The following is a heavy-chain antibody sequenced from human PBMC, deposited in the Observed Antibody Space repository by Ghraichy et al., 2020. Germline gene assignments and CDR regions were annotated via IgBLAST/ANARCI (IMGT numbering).Heavy chain of an antibody. CDR2: ISYDGSNK. D-gene: IGHD2-15*01. V-gene: IGHV3-30*18. CDR1: GFTFSSYG. CDR3: ANLGYWGQPLGYYYGMDV. Sequence: GGSLRLSCAASGFTFSSYGMHWVRQAPGKGLEWVAVISYDGSNKYYADSVKGRFTISRDNSKNTLYLQMNSLRAEDTAVYYCANLGYWGQPLGYYYGMDVWGQGTTVTVSS. J-gene: IGHJ6*02.